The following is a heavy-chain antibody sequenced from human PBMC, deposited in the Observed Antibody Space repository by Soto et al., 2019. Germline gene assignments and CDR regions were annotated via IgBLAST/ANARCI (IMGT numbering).Heavy chain of an antibody. Sequence: QVQVVQSGAEVKRPGSSVNVSCKASGGYFNNRQTLNSYPISWVRQAPGQGLEWMGGIIPLFGTTNYAQRLQGRVTITADKPTSTPYRELNNVTSDDTAVYYCAKSWGGEIYYYSYARDVGGQGTTVTVSS. CDR2: IIPLFGTT. D-gene: IGHD3-16*01. J-gene: IGHJ6*02. CDR3: AKSWGGEIYYYSYARDV. V-gene: IGHV1-69*06. CDR1: GGYFNNRQTLNSYP.